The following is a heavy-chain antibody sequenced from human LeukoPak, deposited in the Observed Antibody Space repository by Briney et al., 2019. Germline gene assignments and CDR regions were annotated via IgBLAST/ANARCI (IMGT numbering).Heavy chain of an antibody. CDR3: ARDHCSSTNCYFDF. CDR1: GFTFSSYS. V-gene: IGHV3-48*02. D-gene: IGHD2-2*01. J-gene: IGHJ4*02. CDR2: ISSSTSTI. Sequence: GGSLGLSCAASGFTFSSYSMNWVRQAPGKGLGWISYISSSTSTIYYADSVKGRFTISRDNAKNSLYLQMNSLRDEDTAVYYCARDHCSSTNCYFDFWGQGTLVTVSS.